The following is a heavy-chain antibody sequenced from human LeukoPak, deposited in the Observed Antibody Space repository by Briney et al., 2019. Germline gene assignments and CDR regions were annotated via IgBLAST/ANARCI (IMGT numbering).Heavy chain of an antibody. V-gene: IGHV3-23*01. CDR2: ISGRGDKT. CDR3: LAAALETAYYVRYYYYGMDV. Sequence: GGSLRLSCVDSGITFNNYAMSWVRQAPGKGLEWVSSISGRGDKTYYAASVQGRFSVSRDKSKNTLYLQMNSLRAEDSAVYYCLAAALETAYYVRYYYYGMDVWGQGTTVSVSS. D-gene: IGHD3-9*01. J-gene: IGHJ6*02. CDR1: GITFNNYA.